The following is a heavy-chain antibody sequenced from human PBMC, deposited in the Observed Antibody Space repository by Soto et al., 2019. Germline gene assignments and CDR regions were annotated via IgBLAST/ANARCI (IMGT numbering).Heavy chain of an antibody. V-gene: IGHV1-69*01. CDR1: GGTFSSYA. Sequence: VKVSCKASGGTFSSYAISWVRQAPGQGLEWMGGIIPIFGTANYAQKFQGRVTITADESTSTAYMELSSLRAEDTAVYYCAKRAPSTMIVVVSAMYYFDYWGQGTLVTVSS. CDR3: AKRAPSTMIVVVSAMYYFDY. CDR2: IIPIFGTA. D-gene: IGHD3-22*01. J-gene: IGHJ4*02.